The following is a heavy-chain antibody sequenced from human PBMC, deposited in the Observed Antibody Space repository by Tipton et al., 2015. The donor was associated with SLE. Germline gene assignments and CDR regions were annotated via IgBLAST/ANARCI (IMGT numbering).Heavy chain of an antibody. D-gene: IGHD3-3*01. J-gene: IGHJ4*02. V-gene: IGHV3-23*01. Sequence: SLRLSCAASGFTFSSYAMSWVRQAPGKGLEWVSAIGGSGGSTYYADSVKGRFTISRDNSKNTLYLQMNSLRVEDTAVYYCATPSTFYDVWSPSFYFDYWGQGTLVTVSS. CDR3: ATPSTFYDVWSPSFYFDY. CDR2: IGGSGGST. CDR1: GFTFSSYA.